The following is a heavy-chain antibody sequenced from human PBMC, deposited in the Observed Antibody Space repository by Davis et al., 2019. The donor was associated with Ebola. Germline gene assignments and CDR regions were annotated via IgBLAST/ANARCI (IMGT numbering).Heavy chain of an antibody. Sequence: ASVKVSCKASGYTFTSYGISWVRQAPGQGLEWMGWISAYNGNTNYAQKLQGRVTMTTDTSTSTAYMELRSPRSDDTAVYYCARVLSMGAMTTVTNPFDYWGQGTLVTVSS. CDR1: GYTFTSYG. V-gene: IGHV1-18*01. D-gene: IGHD4-17*01. CDR3: ARVLSMGAMTTVTNPFDY. CDR2: ISAYNGNT. J-gene: IGHJ4*02.